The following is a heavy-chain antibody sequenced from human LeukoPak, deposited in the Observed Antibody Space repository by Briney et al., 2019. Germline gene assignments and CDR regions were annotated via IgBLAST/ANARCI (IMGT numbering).Heavy chain of an antibody. CDR2: IGISGDT. CDR1: GFTLRSYD. D-gene: IGHD6-19*01. J-gene: IGHJ4*02. V-gene: IGHV3-13*01. Sequence: SGGSLRLSCAASGFTLRSYDMHWVRQVTGKGLEWVPAIGISGDTYYPGSVKGRFTISRENAKNSLYLQMNSLTAGDTAVYYCARGGIQVSGIDEIDYWGQGTLVTVSS. CDR3: ARGGIQVSGIDEIDY.